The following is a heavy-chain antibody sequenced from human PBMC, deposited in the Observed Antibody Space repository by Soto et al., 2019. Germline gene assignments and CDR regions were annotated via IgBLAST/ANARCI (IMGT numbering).Heavy chain of an antibody. CDR1: GFTFSSYA. V-gene: IGHV3-30-3*01. Sequence: QVQLVESGGGVVQPGRSLRLSCAASGFTFSSYAMHWVRQAPGKGLEWVAVISYDGSNKYYADSVKGRFTISRDNSKNTLYLQMNSLRTEDTAVYYCARPLWRDGCNGGYFDLWGRGTLVTVSS. D-gene: IGHD2-2*01. J-gene: IGHJ2*01. CDR2: ISYDGSNK. CDR3: ARPLWRDGCNGGYFDL.